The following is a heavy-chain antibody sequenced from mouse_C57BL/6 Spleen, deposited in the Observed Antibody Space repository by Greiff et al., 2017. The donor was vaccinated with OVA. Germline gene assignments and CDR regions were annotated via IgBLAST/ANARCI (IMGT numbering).Heavy chain of an antibody. CDR3: ARRGITTVPLDY. CDR2: IYPGSGST. D-gene: IGHD1-1*01. CDR1: GYTFTSYW. V-gene: IGHV1-55*01. Sequence: QVQLQQPWAELVKPGASVKMSCKASGYTFTSYWITWVKQRPGQGLEWIGDIYPGSGSTNYNEKFKSKATLTVDTSSSTAYMQLSSLTSEDSAVYYCARRGITTVPLDYWGQGTTLTVSS. J-gene: IGHJ2*01.